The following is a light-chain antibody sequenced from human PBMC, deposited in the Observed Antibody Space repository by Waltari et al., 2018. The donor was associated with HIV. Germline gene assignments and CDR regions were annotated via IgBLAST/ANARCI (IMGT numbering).Light chain of an antibody. Sequence: QSALTQPASVSGSPGQSITISCTGTSSDVGGYNYVSWYQQHPGTAPKLMIYEVSNRPAGVSNRFSGAKSGNTASLTISGRQAEDEADYYCSSYTSSSTLRVFGGGTKLTVL. CDR2: EVS. J-gene: IGLJ3*02. V-gene: IGLV2-14*01. CDR1: SSDVGGYNY. CDR3: SSYTSSSTLRV.